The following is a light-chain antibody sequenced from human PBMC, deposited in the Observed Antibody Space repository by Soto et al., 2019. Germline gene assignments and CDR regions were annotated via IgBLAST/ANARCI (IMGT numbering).Light chain of an antibody. CDR2: STN. CDR3: VLYMGSGIPPV. Sequence: QAVVTQEPSFSVSPGGTVTLTCGLSSGSVSTNYYPSWYQQTPGQGPRTLIYSTNNRSSGVPDRFSGSILGNKAALTITGAQADDESGYFCVLYMGSGIPPVFGGGTKLTVL. CDR1: SGSVSTNYY. J-gene: IGLJ3*02. V-gene: IGLV8-61*01.